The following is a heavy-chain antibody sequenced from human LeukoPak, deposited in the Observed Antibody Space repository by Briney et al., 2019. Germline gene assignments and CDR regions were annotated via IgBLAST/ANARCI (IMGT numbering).Heavy chain of an antibody. CDR2: ISGSGGST. J-gene: IGHJ4*02. Sequence: PGGSLRLSCAASGFTVSSNYMSWVRQAPGKGLEWVSAISGSGGSTYYADSVKGRFTISRDNSKNTLYLQMNSLRAEDTAVYYCAKSPIVVVPAGHNPLDYWGQGTLVTVSS. V-gene: IGHV3-23*01. D-gene: IGHD2-2*01. CDR3: AKSPIVVVPAGHNPLDY. CDR1: GFTVSSNY.